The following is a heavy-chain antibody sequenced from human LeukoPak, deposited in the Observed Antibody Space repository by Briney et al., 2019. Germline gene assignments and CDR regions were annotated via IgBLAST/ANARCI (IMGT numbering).Heavy chain of an antibody. D-gene: IGHD6-25*01. CDR3: AKVAATFPEYFQD. CDR2: ISAYNGNT. J-gene: IGHJ1*01. Sequence: GASVKVSCKASGYTFGNYALHWVRQAPGQGLEWMGWISAYNGNTNYAQKLQGRVTMTTDTSTSTAYMELRSLRSDDTAVYYCAKVAATFPEYFQDWGQGTLVTVSS. CDR1: GYTFGNYA. V-gene: IGHV1-18*01.